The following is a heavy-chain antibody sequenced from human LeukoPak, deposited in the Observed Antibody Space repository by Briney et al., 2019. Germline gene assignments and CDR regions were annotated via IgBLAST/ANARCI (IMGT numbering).Heavy chain of an antibody. CDR1: GCSISSYY. CDR3: ARDREVRGVNGGFDP. J-gene: IGHJ5*02. V-gene: IGHV4-59*01. Sequence: SETLSLTCTVSGCSISSYYWSWIRQPPGKGLEWIGYIYYSGSTNYNPSLKSRVTISVDTSKNQFSLKLSSVTAADTAVYYCARDREVRGVNGGFDPWGQGTLVTVSS. CDR2: IYYSGST. D-gene: IGHD3-10*01.